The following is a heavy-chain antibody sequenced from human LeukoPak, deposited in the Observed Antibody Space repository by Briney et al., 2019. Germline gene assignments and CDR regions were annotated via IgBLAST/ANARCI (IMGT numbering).Heavy chain of an antibody. CDR3: ARAISGTYSFDY. J-gene: IGHJ4*02. CDR1: GFTFSDYY. Sequence: PGGSLRLSCAASGFTFSDYYMSWIRQPPGKGLEWVSYISSSGSTIYYADSVKGRFTISRDSSKNTLYLQMSSLRAEDTAVYYCARAISGTYSFDYWGQGTLVTVSS. D-gene: IGHD1-26*01. V-gene: IGHV3-11*01. CDR2: ISSSGSTI.